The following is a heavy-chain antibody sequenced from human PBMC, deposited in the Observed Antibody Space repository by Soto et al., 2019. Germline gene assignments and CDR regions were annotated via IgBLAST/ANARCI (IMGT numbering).Heavy chain of an antibody. CDR1: GGYLSSYY. Sequence: SETLSLTFTVSGGYLSSYYLGWVRPSPGKRMEWIGYVHHSWGSSYNPSLQSRVAISLDTSKSQFSLKVTSVTATDTAVYYCARQGFGPLHGLVDVWGQGTTVTVS. CDR3: ARQGFGPLHGLVDV. D-gene: IGHD3-10*01. J-gene: IGHJ6*02. CDR2: VHHSWGS. V-gene: IGHV4-59*08.